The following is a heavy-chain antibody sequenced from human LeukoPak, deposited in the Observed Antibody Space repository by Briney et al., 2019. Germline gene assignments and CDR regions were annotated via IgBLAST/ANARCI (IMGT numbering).Heavy chain of an antibody. J-gene: IGHJ6*02. CDR1: GGTFSSYA. D-gene: IGHD1-26*01. CDR2: MNPNSGHT. Sequence: GSSVKVSCTASGGTFSSYAISWVRQAPGQGLEWMGWMNPNSGHTGYTQKFQGRVTMTRDTSISTAYMELSSLRSEDTAVYYCVRVQSGSFARYGMDVWGQGTTVTVSS. V-gene: IGHV1-8*02. CDR3: VRVQSGSFARYGMDV.